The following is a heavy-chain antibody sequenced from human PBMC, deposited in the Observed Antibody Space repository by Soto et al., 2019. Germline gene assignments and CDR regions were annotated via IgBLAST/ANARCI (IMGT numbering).Heavy chain of an antibody. CDR1: GFTFSMYA. D-gene: IGHD1-26*01. V-gene: IGHV3-23*01. Sequence: PGGSLRLSYAVSGFTFSMYAMSWVRQAPGKGLEWVSAISGRGDSTFYADSVKGRFTISRDNSKKTLYLQMDSLRAEDTAVYYCARTIVGATVRFDYWGQGTQVTVSS. J-gene: IGHJ4*02. CDR2: ISGRGDST. CDR3: ARTIVGATVRFDY.